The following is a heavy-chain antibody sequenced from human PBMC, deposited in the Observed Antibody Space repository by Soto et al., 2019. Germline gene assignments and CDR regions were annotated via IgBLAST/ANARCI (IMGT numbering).Heavy chain of an antibody. Sequence: ASVKVSCKASGYTFTSYGISWVRQAPGQGLEWMGWISAYNGNTNYAQKLQGRVTMTTDTSTSTAYMELRSLRSDDTAVYYGAVTPPPPRPYYMVVWGKWTTVTVS. CDR3: AVTPPPPRPYYMVV. CDR2: ISAYNGNT. CDR1: GYTFTSYG. J-gene: IGHJ6*03. V-gene: IGHV1-18*01. D-gene: IGHD4-4*01.